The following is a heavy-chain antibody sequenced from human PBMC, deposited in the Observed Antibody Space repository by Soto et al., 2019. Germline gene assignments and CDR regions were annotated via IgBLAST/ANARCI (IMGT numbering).Heavy chain of an antibody. CDR1: GGTFSTYS. CDR3: TIGSLSGEVFDL. Sequence: QVQLVQSGAEVKKPGSSVKVSCKDSGGTFSTYSMFWVRQAPGQGLEWMGRIIPMLGVRNYAQRFQDRVTITADKSTATVHRELSSLRSEDTALDYCTIGSLSGEVFDLWGKGTMVTVSS. D-gene: IGHD2-21*01. CDR2: IIPMLGVR. J-gene: IGHJ3*01. V-gene: IGHV1-69*02.